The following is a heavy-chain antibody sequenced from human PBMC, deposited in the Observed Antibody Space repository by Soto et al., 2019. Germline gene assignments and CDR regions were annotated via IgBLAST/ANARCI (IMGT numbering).Heavy chain of an antibody. CDR2: TTASGYTA. Sequence: EVQLLESGGGLVQPGGSLRLSCAASGFTFSSSAMSWVRQAPGKGLEWVSATTASGYTADYADSVKGRFTISRDNSKNTLYLQMNSLSAEDTATYYWAKDLRFGRLNADYPGPWGQGTLVTVSS. CDR1: GFTFSSSA. CDR3: AKDLRFGRLNADYPGP. J-gene: IGHJ5*02. V-gene: IGHV3-23*01. D-gene: IGHD4-17*01.